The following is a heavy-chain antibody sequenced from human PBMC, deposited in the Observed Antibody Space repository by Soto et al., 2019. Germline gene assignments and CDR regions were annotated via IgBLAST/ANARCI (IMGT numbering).Heavy chain of an antibody. CDR2: IYWDDDK. V-gene: IGHV2-5*02. CDR1: GFSLSTSGVG. D-gene: IGHD3-9*01. J-gene: IGHJ4*02. Sequence: QITLKESGPTLVKPTQTLTLTCTFSGFSLSTSGVGVGWIRQPPGKALEWLALIYWDDDKRYNPSLKSRLTITKDTSKNQVVLTMTNMDPVDTATYYCAHPYHDILTGNYEYYIDYWGQGTLVTVSS. CDR3: AHPYHDILTGNYEYYIDY.